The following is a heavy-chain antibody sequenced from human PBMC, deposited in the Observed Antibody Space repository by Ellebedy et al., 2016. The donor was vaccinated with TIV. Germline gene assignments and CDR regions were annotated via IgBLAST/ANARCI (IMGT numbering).Heavy chain of an antibody. D-gene: IGHD2-2*01. CDR3: TTDSAIVVVQAAMLKHYYYGMDV. Sequence: PGGSLRLSCAASGFTFTNAWMSWVRPAPGKGLEWVGRIKRKTDGGTTDYAAPVKGRFTISRDDSKNTLYLQMNSLKTEDTAVYYCTTDSAIVVVQAAMLKHYYYGMDVWGQGTTVTVSS. CDR1: GFTFTNAW. J-gene: IGHJ6*02. CDR2: IKRKTDGGTT. V-gene: IGHV3-15*01.